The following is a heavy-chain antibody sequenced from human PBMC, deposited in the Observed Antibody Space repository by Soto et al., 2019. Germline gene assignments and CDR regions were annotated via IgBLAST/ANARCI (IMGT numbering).Heavy chain of an antibody. CDR3: TRLGLGDSSSWYSFDY. Sequence: GGSLRLSCAASGFTFSGSAMNWVRQASGKXLEWVGRIRSKANSYATAYAAPVKGRFTISRDDSKNTAYLQMNSLKTEDTAVYYCTRLGLGDSSSWYSFDYWGQGSLVTVSS. V-gene: IGHV3-73*01. J-gene: IGHJ4*02. D-gene: IGHD6-13*01. CDR2: IRSKANSYAT. CDR1: GFTFSGSA.